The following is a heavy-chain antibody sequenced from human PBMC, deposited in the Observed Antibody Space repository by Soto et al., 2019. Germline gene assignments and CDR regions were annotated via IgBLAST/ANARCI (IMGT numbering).Heavy chain of an antibody. CDR1: GYTLTELS. CDR2: FDPEDAEI. D-gene: IGHD3-22*01. J-gene: IGHJ6*02. CDR3: AGITMIVVGAYGMDV. V-gene: IGHV1-24*01. Sequence: GASVKVSCKVSGYTLTELSMHWVRQAPGKGLEWMGGFDPEDAEIIYAQKFQGRVTMTEDTSTDTAYMELSSLRSEDTAVYYCAGITMIVVGAYGMDVWGQVTTVTVS.